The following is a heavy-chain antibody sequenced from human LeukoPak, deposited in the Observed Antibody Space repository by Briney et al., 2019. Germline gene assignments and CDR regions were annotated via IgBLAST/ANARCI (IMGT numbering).Heavy chain of an antibody. D-gene: IGHD5-18*01. CDR2: IRSKANEYAT. CDR3: TRLHTSMVISGMDV. J-gene: IGHJ6*02. CDR1: GFTFSGAA. Sequence: PGGSLRLSCEGSGFTFSGAAIHWVRQASGKGLEWVGRIRSKANEYATAYAASVKGRFTFSRDDSKNTAYLQMNSLKTEDTAVYYCTRLHTSMVISGMDVWGQGTTVTVSS. V-gene: IGHV3-73*01.